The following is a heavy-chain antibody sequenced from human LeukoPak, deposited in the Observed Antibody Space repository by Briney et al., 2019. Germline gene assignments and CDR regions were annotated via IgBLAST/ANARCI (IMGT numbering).Heavy chain of an antibody. CDR1: GDSISSSMW. J-gene: IGHJ4*02. V-gene: IGHV4-4*02. Sequence: KPSGTLSLTCVVSGDSISSSMWWTWVRQPPGKGLEWIGEIHHSGSANYNPSLKSRVTISVDKSENQFSLKLTSVTAADTAVYYCATKDVAAAGTPFDYWGQGILVTVSS. CDR3: ATKDVAAAGTPFDY. D-gene: IGHD2-15*01. CDR2: IHHSGSA.